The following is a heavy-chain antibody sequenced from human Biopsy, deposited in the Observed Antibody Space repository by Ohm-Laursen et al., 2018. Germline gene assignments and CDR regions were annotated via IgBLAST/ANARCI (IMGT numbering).Heavy chain of an antibody. J-gene: IGHJ4*02. Sequence: GTLSLTCPVSGGSISSGSNYWAWIRQPPGKGLEWIGSVYHSGTTYYSPSLKSRVTISVDTSKNQLSLKVPSVTAADTAAYYCARHDGNGPFALDSWGQGTLVTVSS. CDR1: GGSISSGSNY. CDR3: ARHDGNGPFALDS. D-gene: IGHD5-24*01. V-gene: IGHV4-39*01. CDR2: VYHSGTT.